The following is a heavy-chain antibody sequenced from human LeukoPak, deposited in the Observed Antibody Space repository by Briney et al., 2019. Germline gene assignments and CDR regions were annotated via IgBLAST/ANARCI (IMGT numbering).Heavy chain of an antibody. CDR1: VFTFSLYA. CDR2: ISGGGGST. D-gene: IGHD6-13*01. V-gene: IGHV3-23*01. Sequence: PGGSLRLSCAASVFTFSLYAMSWARQAPGKGLEWVSGISGGGGSTYYADSVKGRFTISRDNSRNTLYLQMNSPRAEDTAVYYCAILPGYSSSWYEVDYWGQGTLVTVSS. CDR3: AILPGYSSSWYEVDY. J-gene: IGHJ4*02.